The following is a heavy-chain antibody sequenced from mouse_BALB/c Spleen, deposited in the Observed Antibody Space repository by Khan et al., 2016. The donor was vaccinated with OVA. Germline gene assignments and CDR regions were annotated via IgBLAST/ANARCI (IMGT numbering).Heavy chain of an antibody. CDR3: ARGDYNNTCVFGY. D-gene: IGHD2-13*01. V-gene: IGHV1-76*01. CDR1: GYIFTCYW. Sequence: QVQLKESGAELVRPGASVKLSCKTSGYIFTCYWIHWVKQRSGQGLEWIARLYPGTGSIQYSAKFKDKVTLTADKSSSSAYMKFSSLTAEDSAVYFCARGDYNNTCVFGYWGQGTLVTVSA. J-gene: IGHJ3*01. CDR2: LYPGTGSI.